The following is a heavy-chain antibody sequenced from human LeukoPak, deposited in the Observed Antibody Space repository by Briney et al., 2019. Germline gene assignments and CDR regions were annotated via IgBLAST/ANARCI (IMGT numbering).Heavy chain of an antibody. CDR1: GFTFSSYS. D-gene: IGHD6-13*01. Sequence: PGGSLRLSCAASGFTFSSYSMNWVRQAPGKGLEWVSSISSSTTYIYYADSVRGRFTISRDNAKNSLSLQMNSLRAEDTAVYYCARDPRRGLSYIAAASFWFDLWGQGTLVTVSS. J-gene: IGHJ5*02. V-gene: IGHV3-21*01. CDR2: ISSSTTYI. CDR3: ARDPRRGLSYIAAASFWFDL.